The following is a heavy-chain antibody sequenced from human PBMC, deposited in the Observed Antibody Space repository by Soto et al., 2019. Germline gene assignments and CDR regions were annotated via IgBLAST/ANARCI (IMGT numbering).Heavy chain of an antibody. CDR2: TYFRSKWYN. J-gene: IGHJ5*02. CDR3: AKGDNLGPKTGYAFDP. Sequence: SQTLSLTCALSGDSVSSNTASWNWIRQSPSRGLEWLGRTYFRSKWYNDYAVSVKSRIIINPDTSNNQFSLQLNSVTPEDTAVYFCAKGDNLGPKTGYAFDPWGQGSMVTVS. CDR1: GDSVSSNTAS. D-gene: IGHD5-12*01. V-gene: IGHV6-1*01.